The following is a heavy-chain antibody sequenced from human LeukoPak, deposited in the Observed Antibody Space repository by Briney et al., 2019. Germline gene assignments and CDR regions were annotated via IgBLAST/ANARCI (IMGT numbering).Heavy chain of an antibody. CDR3: ARAGSSGWYAGVYYFDY. V-gene: IGHV4-59*01. Sequence: KASETLSLTCTVSGGSISSYYWSWIRQPPGKGLEWIGYIYYSGSTNYNPSLKSRVTISVDTSKNQFSLKLSSVTAADTAVYYCARAGSSGWYAGVYYFDYWGQGTLVTVSS. CDR1: GGSISSYY. CDR2: IYYSGST. D-gene: IGHD6-19*01. J-gene: IGHJ4*02.